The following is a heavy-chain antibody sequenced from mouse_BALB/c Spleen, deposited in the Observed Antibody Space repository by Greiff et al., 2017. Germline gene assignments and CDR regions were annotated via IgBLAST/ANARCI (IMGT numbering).Heavy chain of an antibody. V-gene: IGHV14-3*02. CDR1: GFNIKDTY. J-gene: IGHJ2*01. D-gene: IGHD2-4*01. CDR2: IDPANGNT. CDR3: AISTMIIY. Sequence: EVQRVESGAELVKPGASVKLSCTASGFNIKDTYMHWVKQRPEQGLEWIGRIDPANGNTKYDPKFQGKATITADTSSNTAYLQLSSLTSEDTAVYYCAISTMIIYWGQGTTLTVSS.